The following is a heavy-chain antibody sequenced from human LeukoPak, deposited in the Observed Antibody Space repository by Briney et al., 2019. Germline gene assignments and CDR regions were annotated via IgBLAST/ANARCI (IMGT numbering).Heavy chain of an antibody. CDR2: IIPIFGTA. Sequence: ASVKVSCKASGCTFSSYAISWVRQAPGQGLEWMGRIIPIFGTANYAQKFQGRVTITTEESTNPAYMEGSNLRAEDTSVCYCGRATYYYDSSARGVYYYYMDVWGKGTTVGVCS. J-gene: IGHJ6*03. D-gene: IGHD3-22*01. CDR3: GRATYYYDSSARGVYYYYMDV. CDR1: GCTFSSYA. V-gene: IGHV1-69*05.